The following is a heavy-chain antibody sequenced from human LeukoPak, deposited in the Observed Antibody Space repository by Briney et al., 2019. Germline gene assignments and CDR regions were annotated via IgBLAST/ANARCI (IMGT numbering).Heavy chain of an antibody. V-gene: IGHV4-59*01. J-gene: IGHJ4*02. CDR2: IYYSGST. CDR3: AREERDPFTIDY. Sequence: SETLSLTCTVSGGSISSYYWSWIRQPPGKGLEWIGYIYYSGSTNYNPSLKSRVTISVDTSKNQFSLKRSSVTAADTAVYYCAREERDPFTIDYWGQGTLVTVSS. CDR1: GGSISSYY.